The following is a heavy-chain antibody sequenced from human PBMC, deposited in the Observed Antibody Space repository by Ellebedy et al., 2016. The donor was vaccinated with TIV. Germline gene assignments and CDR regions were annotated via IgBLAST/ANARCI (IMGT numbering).Heavy chain of an antibody. CDR2: ISSDGSNK. CDR1: GFTFSSYG. D-gene: IGHD3-22*01. Sequence: GESLKISCAASGFTFSSYGMHWVRQAPGKGLEWVAVISSDGSNKYYADSVKGRFTISRDNSKNTLFLQMNSLRAEDTAVYYCAKRPNTMIVLAEYYFDYWGQGTLVTVSS. J-gene: IGHJ4*02. V-gene: IGHV3-30*18. CDR3: AKRPNTMIVLAEYYFDY.